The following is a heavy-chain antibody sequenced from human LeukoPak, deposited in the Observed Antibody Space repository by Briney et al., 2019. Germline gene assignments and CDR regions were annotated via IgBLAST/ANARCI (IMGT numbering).Heavy chain of an antibody. CDR3: ARGLHVGETLPYYF. V-gene: IGHV4-61*02. CDR1: GGSINSETYY. Sequence: SETLSLTCTVSGGSINSETYYWSWIRQPAGKSLEWIGRVYASGSTNSNPSLKSRVTISLDTSKNQFSLELSSVTAADTAMYYCARGLHVGETLPYYFWSRGTLVTVSS. J-gene: IGHJ4*02. CDR2: VYASGST. D-gene: IGHD3-16*01.